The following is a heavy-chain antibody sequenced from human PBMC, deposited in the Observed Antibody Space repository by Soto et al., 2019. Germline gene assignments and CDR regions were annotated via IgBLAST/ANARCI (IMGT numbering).Heavy chain of an antibody. CDR3: AKRSYHYYYGMDV. J-gene: IGHJ6*02. Sequence: GGSLRLSCAASGFAFSSYAMSWVRQAPGKGLEWVSAISGSGGSTYYADSVKGRFTISRDNSKNTLYLQTNSLRAEDTAVYYCAKRSYHYYYGMDVWGQGTTVTVSS. V-gene: IGHV3-23*01. CDR2: ISGSGGST. CDR1: GFAFSSYA.